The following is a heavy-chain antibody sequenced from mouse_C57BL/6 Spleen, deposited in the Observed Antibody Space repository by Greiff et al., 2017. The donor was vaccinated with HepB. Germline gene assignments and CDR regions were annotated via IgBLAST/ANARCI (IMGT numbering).Heavy chain of an antibody. V-gene: IGHV1-22*01. J-gene: IGHJ4*01. Sequence: EVQLQQSGPELVKPGASVKMSCKASGYTFTDYNMHWVKQSHGKSLEWIGYINPNNGGTSYNQKFKGKAKLTVNKSSSTAYMELRSLTSADSAVYYCAREGGYGYAMDYWGQGTSVTVSS. D-gene: IGHD2-2*01. CDR3: AREGGYGYAMDY. CDR2: INPNNGGT. CDR1: GYTFTDYN.